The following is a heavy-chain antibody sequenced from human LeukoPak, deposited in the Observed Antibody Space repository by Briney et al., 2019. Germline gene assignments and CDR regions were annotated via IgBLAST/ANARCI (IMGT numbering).Heavy chain of an antibody. CDR1: GGSISSYY. CDR2: IYYSGST. V-gene: IGHV4-59*01. Sequence: SETLSLTCTVSGGSISSYYWNWIRQTPGKGLEWIGYIYYSGSTNYNPSLKSRVTISVDTSKNQFSLKLSSVTAADTAVYYCARVQSRLSWFDPWGQGTLVTVSS. J-gene: IGHJ5*02. CDR3: ARVQSRLSWFDP.